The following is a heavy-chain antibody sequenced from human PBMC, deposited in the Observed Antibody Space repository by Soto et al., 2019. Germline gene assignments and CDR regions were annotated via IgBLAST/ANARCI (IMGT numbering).Heavy chain of an antibody. D-gene: IGHD6-6*01. J-gene: IGHJ6*04. Sequence: GGSLRLSCAASGFTFSSYAMSWVRQAPGKGLEWVSAISGSGGSTYYADSVKGRFTISRDNSKNTLYLQMNSLRAEDTAVYYCAKDSPHGQLVAYYYYGMDVWGKGTTVTVSS. CDR3: AKDSPHGQLVAYYYYGMDV. CDR2: ISGSGGST. CDR1: GFTFSSYA. V-gene: IGHV3-23*01.